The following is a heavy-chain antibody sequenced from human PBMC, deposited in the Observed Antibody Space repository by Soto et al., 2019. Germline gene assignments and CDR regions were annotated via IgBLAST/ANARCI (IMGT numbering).Heavy chain of an antibody. CDR2: IIPMYGPA. Sequence: QVPLVQSGAEVKKPGSSVTVSCKASGGTFSSYAIHWVRQAPGQGLEWMGGIIPMYGPAKYAQRFPGRVKITADESTTTVYMELTSLTSQDTAVYYCARVTSMVRGVIDNWFDPWGHGTLVTVSS. D-gene: IGHD3-10*01. CDR3: ARVTSMVRGVIDNWFDP. CDR1: GGTFSSYA. J-gene: IGHJ5*02. V-gene: IGHV1-69*01.